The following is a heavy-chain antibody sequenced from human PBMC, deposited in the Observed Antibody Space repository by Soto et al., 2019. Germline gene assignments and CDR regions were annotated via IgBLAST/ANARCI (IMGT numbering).Heavy chain of an antibody. V-gene: IGHV4-31*03. CDR2: VRHSGST. CDR3: LRGILS. J-gene: IGHJ1*01. CDR1: GGSDSRARYY. Sequence: SQTKSLTCNLRGGSDSRARYYWSWIRQHPGKGLEWIGNVRHSGSTFYNPSLKSRVSISVDTSKNQFSLKLSSVTAADTAVYFCLRGILSWCQGTLVTVSS.